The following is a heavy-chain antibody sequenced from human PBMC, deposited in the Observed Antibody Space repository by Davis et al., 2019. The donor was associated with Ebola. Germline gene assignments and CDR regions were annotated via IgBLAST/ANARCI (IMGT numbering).Heavy chain of an antibody. CDR2: ISWNSGSI. J-gene: IGHJ4*02. Sequence: GGSLRLSCAASGFTFDDYAMHWVRQAPGKGLEWVSGISWNSGSIGYADSVKGRFTISRDNAKNSLYLQMNSLRAEDTAVYYCAKDLDNDYWGQGTLVTVSS. V-gene: IGHV3-9*01. CDR3: AKDLDNDY. D-gene: IGHD3-9*01. CDR1: GFTFDDYA.